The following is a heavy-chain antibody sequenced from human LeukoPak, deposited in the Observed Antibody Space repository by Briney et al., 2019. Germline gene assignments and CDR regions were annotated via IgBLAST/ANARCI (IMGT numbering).Heavy chain of an antibody. J-gene: IGHJ6*03. CDR2: INPNSGGT. Sequence: ASVKVSCKASGYTFTGYYMHWVRQAPGQGLEWMGWINPNSGGTNYAQKFQGRVTMTRDTSISTAYMELSRLRSDDTAVYYCAESPDYDVSYMDVWGKGTTVTVSS. CDR3: AESPDYDVSYMDV. D-gene: IGHD3-16*01. V-gene: IGHV1-2*02. CDR1: GYTFTGYY.